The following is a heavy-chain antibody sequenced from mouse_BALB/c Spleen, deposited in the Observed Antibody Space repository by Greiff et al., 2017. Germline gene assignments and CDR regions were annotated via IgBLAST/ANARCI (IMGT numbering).Heavy chain of an antibody. Sequence: EVMLVESGGGLVKPGGSLKLSCAASGFTFSSYAMSWVRQTPEKRLEWVASISSGGSTYYPDSVKGRFTISRDNARNILYLQMSSLRSEDTAMYYCARSYYRYYFDYWGQGTTLTVSS. D-gene: IGHD2-14*01. J-gene: IGHJ2*01. CDR3: ARSYYRYYFDY. CDR1: GFTFSSYA. V-gene: IGHV5-6-5*01. CDR2: ISSGGST.